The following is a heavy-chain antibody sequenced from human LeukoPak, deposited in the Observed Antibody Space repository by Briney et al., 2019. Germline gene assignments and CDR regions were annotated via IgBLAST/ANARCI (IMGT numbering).Heavy chain of an antibody. CDR2: ISGSGNAK. J-gene: IGHJ4*02. CDR3: ARDYLYAFDY. Sequence: GGSLRLSCAASGFIFSSYSMNWVRQAPGKGLEWVSYISGSGNAKHYTDSVKGRFTISRDNAKNALYLQMNSLRAEDTAVYFCARDYLYAFDYWVQGTLVTVSS. V-gene: IGHV3-48*01. D-gene: IGHD2-2*01. CDR1: GFIFSSYS.